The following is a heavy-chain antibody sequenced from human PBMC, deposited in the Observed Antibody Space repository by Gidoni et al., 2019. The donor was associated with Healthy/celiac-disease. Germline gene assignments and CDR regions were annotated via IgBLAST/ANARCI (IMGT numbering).Heavy chain of an antibody. J-gene: IGHJ4*02. V-gene: IGHV3-23*01. CDR3: AKSNRADLEWLLWSN. Sequence: TISRDNSKNTLYLQMNSLRAEDTAVYYCAKSNRADLEWLLWSNWGQGTLVTVSS. D-gene: IGHD3-3*01.